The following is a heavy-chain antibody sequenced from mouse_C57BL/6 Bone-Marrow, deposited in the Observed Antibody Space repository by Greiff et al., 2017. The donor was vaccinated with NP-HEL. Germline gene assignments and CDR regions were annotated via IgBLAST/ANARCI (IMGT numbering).Heavy chain of an antibody. D-gene: IGHD2-4*01. CDR2: INPNNGGT. V-gene: IGHV1-18*01. J-gene: IGHJ2*01. Sequence: EVQLQQSGPELVKPGASVKIPCKASGYTFTDYNMDWVKQSHGKSLEWIGDINPNNGGTIYNQKFKGKATLTVDTSSSTAYMELRSLTSEDTAVYYCARRGDYEDLDYWGQGTTLTVSS. CDR1: GYTFTDYN. CDR3: ARRGDYEDLDY.